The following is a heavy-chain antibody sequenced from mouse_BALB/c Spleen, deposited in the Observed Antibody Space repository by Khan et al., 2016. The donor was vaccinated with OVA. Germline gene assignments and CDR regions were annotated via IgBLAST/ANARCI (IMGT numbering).Heavy chain of an antibody. CDR2: IWAGGST. V-gene: IGHV2-9*02. Sequence: VQLKESGPGLVAPSQSLSITCTVSGFSLTSYGVHWVRQPPGKGLEWLGVIWAGGSTNYNSALLSRLSISKDNSKSQVFLKMNSLQTDDTAMYYGARDTTGESYWYFDVWGAGTTVTVSS. CDR1: GFSLTSYG. D-gene: IGHD1-1*01. CDR3: ARDTTGESYWYFDV. J-gene: IGHJ1*01.